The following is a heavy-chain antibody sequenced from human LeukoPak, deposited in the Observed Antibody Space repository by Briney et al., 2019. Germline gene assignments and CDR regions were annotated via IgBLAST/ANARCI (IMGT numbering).Heavy chain of an antibody. CDR1: GFTFSSYA. CDR2: ISNSGGST. V-gene: IGHV3-23*01. J-gene: IGHJ4*02. Sequence: GGSLRLSCAASGFTFSSYAMSWVRQAPGKGLEWVSTISNSGGSTYYADSVKGRFTISRDNSKNTLYLQMHSLRAEDTAVYYCVREDTPATANYWGQGTLVTISS. D-gene: IGHD2-21*02. CDR3: VREDTPATANY.